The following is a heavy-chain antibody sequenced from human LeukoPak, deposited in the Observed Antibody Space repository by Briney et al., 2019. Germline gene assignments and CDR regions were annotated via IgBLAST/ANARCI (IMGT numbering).Heavy chain of an antibody. V-gene: IGHV4-34*01. CDR3: ARDSDDFWSGYYLTFNWFEP. Sequence: SSETLSLTCAVYGGSFSGYYWSWIRQPPGKGLEWIGEINHSGSTNYNPSLKSRVTISVDTSKNQFSLKLSSVTAADTAVYYCARDSDDFWSGYYLTFNWFEPWGQGTLVTVSS. D-gene: IGHD3-3*01. CDR2: INHSGST. CDR1: GGSFSGYY. J-gene: IGHJ5*02.